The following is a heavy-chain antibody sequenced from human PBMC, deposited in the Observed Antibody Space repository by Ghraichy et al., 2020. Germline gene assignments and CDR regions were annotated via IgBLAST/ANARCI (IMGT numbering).Heavy chain of an antibody. CDR2: IKEDGSEK. CDR1: GFTFSNYW. CDR3: ERDIVWNYAGTDY. D-gene: IGHD1-7*01. V-gene: IGHV3-7*01. Sequence: GGSLRLSCAASGFTFSNYWMSWVRQAPGKGLEWVANIKEDGSEKYYVDSVKGRFTISRDNAKNSLYLQMNSLRAEDTAVYYCERDIVWNYAGTDYLGQGTLVTVSS. J-gene: IGHJ4*02.